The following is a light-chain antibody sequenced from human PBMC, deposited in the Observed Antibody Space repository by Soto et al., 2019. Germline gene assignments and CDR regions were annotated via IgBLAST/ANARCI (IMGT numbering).Light chain of an antibody. V-gene: IGLV2-14*01. Sequence: QSALTQPPSVSGSPGQSITISCTGTSSDVGGYNYVSWYQHHPGKAPKVMIYEVSNRPSGVSNRFSGSKSGNTASLTISGLQAEDEAEYYCCSCTNTNTLVFGGGTKLTVL. J-gene: IGLJ3*02. CDR2: EVS. CDR3: CSCTNTNTLV. CDR1: SSDVGGYNY.